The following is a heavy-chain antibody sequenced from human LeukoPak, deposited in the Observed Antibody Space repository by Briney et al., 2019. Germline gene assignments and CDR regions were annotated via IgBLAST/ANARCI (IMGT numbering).Heavy chain of an antibody. CDR3: AKGLKYCSGGSCSLYMDV. J-gene: IGHJ6*03. CDR2: ISGSGGST. D-gene: IGHD2-15*01. V-gene: IGHV3-23*01. CDR1: GFTFSSYA. Sequence: PGGSLRLSCAASGFTFSSYAMSWVRQAPGKGLEWVSAISGSGGSTYYADSVKGRFTISRDNSKNTLYLQMNSLRAEDTAVYYCAKGLKYCSGGSCSLYMDVWGKGTTVTVSS.